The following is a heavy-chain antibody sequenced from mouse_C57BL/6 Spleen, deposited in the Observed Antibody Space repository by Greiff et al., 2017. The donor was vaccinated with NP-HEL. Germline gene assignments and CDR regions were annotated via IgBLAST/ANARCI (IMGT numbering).Heavy chain of an antibody. J-gene: IGHJ1*03. D-gene: IGHD1-2*01. CDR2: IWSGGST. CDR1: GFSLTSYG. V-gene: IGHV2-2*01. Sequence: QVQLQQSGPGLVQPSQSLSITCTVSGFSLTSYGVHWVRQSPGKGLEWLGVIWSGGSTDYKAAFISRLSISKDNSKSQVFFKMNSLQADDTAIYYCARKATGDWYFDVWGTGTTVTVSS. CDR3: ARKATGDWYFDV.